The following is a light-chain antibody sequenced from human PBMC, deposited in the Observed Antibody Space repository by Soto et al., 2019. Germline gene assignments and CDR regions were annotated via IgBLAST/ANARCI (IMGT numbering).Light chain of an antibody. CDR2: EVS. J-gene: IGLJ2*01. V-gene: IGLV2-14*01. CDR3: SSYTSISTVV. Sequence: QSALTQPASVSGSPGQSITISCTGTNSDVGGYKYVSWYQQHPGKAPKLMIYEVSNRPSGVSNRFSGSKSGNTASLMVSGLQAEDEADYYCSSYTSISTVVFGGGTQLIVL. CDR1: NSDVGGYKY.